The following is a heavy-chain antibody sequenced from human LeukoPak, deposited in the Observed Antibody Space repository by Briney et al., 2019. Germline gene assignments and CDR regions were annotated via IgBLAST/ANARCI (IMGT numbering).Heavy chain of an antibody. Sequence: PSATLSLTCTVSGGSFSNYYWSWIRQSPGKGLEWIGYIFYSGSTNYNPSLKSRVTMSLDTSKNQFSLRLSSVTVADTAVYYCARDQLGDAFDIWGQGTMVTVSS. V-gene: IGHV4-59*01. CDR2: IFYSGST. J-gene: IGHJ3*02. CDR1: GGSFSNYY. CDR3: ARDQLGDAFDI. D-gene: IGHD3-16*01.